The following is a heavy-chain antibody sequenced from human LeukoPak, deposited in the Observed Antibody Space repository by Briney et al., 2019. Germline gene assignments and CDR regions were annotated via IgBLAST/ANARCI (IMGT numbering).Heavy chain of an antibody. V-gene: IGHV3-21*01. CDR1: GFTFSSYT. J-gene: IGHJ4*02. CDR2: ISSSSTYI. CDR3: ARDLGTTMIASLGY. Sequence: GGSLRLSCAASGFTFSSYTMNWVRQAPGKGLEWVSSISSSSTYIYYADSVEGRFTISRDNAENSLFLEMNSLRAEDTAVYYCARDLGTTMIASLGYWGQGTLVTVSS. D-gene: IGHD3-22*01.